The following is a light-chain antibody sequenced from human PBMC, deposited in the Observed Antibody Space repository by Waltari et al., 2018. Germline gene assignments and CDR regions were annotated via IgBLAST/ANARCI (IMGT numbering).Light chain of an antibody. V-gene: IGLV3-21*04. CDR1: NIGTYS. J-gene: IGLJ1*01. Sequence: SYVVTQPPSVSVAPGATATITCRGDNIGTYSVHWYQQKAGQAPVVVIFYDRDRPSGIPDRFSGSNSGNTATLTISRVEAGDEARYYCHVWHPHVDPGVFGTGTEVTVL. CDR3: HVWHPHVDPGV. CDR2: YDR.